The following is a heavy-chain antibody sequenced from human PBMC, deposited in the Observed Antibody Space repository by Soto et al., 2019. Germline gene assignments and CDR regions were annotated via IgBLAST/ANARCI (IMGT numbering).Heavy chain of an antibody. CDR2: IYYSGST. CDR1: GGSISSYY. D-gene: IGHD3-9*01. Sequence: SETLSLTCTVSGGSISSYYWSWIRQPPGKGLEWIGYIYYSGSTNYNPSLKSRVTISVDTSKNQFSLKLSSVTAADTAVYYCARGTYYDILTGYWLWFDYWGQGTLVTVSS. V-gene: IGHV4-59*01. CDR3: ARGTYYDILTGYWLWFDY. J-gene: IGHJ4*02.